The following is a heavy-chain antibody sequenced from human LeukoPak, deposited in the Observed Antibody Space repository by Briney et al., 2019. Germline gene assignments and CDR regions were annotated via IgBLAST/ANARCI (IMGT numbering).Heavy chain of an antibody. D-gene: IGHD1-1*01. Sequence: GGSLRLSCAASGFTFSSYCMHWVRQAPGKGLEWVAVISYDGSNKYYADSVKGRFTISRDNSKNTLYLQMNSLRAEDTAVYYCAKDRENGGFDPWGQGTLVTVSS. J-gene: IGHJ5*02. CDR3: AKDRENGGFDP. CDR2: ISYDGSNK. CDR1: GFTFSSYC. V-gene: IGHV3-30*18.